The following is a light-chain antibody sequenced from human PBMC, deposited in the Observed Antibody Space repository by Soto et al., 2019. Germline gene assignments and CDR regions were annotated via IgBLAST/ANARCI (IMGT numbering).Light chain of an antibody. CDR1: SIGLGSYNL. CDR3: CSYAGSGSYV. J-gene: IGLJ1*01. V-gene: IGLV2-23*01. CDR2: EGS. Sequence: QSVVTQPASVSGSPGQSSTISCKGTSIGLGSYNLVSWYQHHPGKAPKLMIYEGSKRPSGVSNRFSGSKSGNTASLTISGLQAEDEADYSCCSYAGSGSYVFGTGTKVT.